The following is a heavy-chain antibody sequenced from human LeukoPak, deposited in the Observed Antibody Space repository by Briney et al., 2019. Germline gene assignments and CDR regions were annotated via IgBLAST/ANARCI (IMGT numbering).Heavy chain of an antibody. CDR1: GGSISSSSYY. D-gene: IGHD1-1*01. CDR2: IYYGGST. J-gene: IGHJ4*02. Sequence: SETLSLTCTVSGGSISSSSYYWGWIRQPPGKGLEWIGSIYYGGSTHYNPSLKGRVTISVDTSKNQFSLRMTSVTAADTAVYYCVRRPDWNDGLGFYFNDWGQGTLVTVSS. CDR3: VRRPDWNDGLGFYFND. V-gene: IGHV4-39*01.